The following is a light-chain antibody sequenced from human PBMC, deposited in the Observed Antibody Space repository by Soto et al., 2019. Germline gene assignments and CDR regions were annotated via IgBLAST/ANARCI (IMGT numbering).Light chain of an antibody. CDR1: QSISSN. V-gene: IGKV3-15*01. CDR2: RTS. CDR3: QQYNNWPRAT. Sequence: EIVMTQSPATRSMSPGERATLSCRASQSISSNLAWYQQKPGQAPRLLMFRTSSRATGFPARFSGSGSGTEFNLTISSLQSEDFGVYYCQQYNNWPRATFGGGTKADIK. J-gene: IGKJ4*01.